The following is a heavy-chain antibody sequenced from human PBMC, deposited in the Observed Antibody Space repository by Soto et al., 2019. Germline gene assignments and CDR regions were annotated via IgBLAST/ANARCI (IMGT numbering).Heavy chain of an antibody. V-gene: IGHV3-48*02. CDR3: ARDYWYKADH. Sequence: PGGSLRLSCGAFGFSFSAYSMNWVRQAPGKGLEWVSHIRHDSSNTYYADSVKGRFTISRDNAQNLVYLQMNSLRDEDTAVYYCARDYWYKADHWGQGTLVTVSS. D-gene: IGHD1-1*01. J-gene: IGHJ4*02. CDR2: IRHDSSNT. CDR1: GFSFSAYS.